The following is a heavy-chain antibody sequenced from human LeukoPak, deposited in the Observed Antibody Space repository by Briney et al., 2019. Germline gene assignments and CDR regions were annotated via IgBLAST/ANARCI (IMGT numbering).Heavy chain of an antibody. V-gene: IGHV4-61*01. D-gene: IGHD2-2*01. CDR2: IYYTGST. Sequence: SETLSLTCTVSGVSVSSDSLYWSWIRQPPGKGLEWIGYIYYTGSTNYNPSLKSRVTISVDTSKNQFSLRLSSVTAADTAMYYCARLHCTRTSCYFDYWGQGTLVTVSS. CDR3: ARLHCTRTSCYFDY. CDR1: GVSVSSDSLY. J-gene: IGHJ4*02.